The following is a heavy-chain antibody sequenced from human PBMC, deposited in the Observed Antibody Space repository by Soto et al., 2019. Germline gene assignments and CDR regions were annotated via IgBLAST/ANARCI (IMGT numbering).Heavy chain of an antibody. Sequence: SLTCTVSGGSISSGDYYWSWIRQPPGKGLEWIGYIYYSGSTYYNPSPKSRVTISVDTSKNQFSLKLSSVTAADTAVYYCARGPYCSGGSCYSFDYWGQGTLVTVSS. D-gene: IGHD2-15*01. CDR1: GGSISSGDYY. J-gene: IGHJ4*02. V-gene: IGHV4-30-4*01. CDR3: ARGPYCSGGSCYSFDY. CDR2: IYYSGST.